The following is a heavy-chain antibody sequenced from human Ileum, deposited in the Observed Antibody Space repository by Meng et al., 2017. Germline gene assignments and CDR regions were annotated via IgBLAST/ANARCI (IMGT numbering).Heavy chain of an antibody. Sequence: EVVLVEGGGRLVHPGASLHTSDVAFGSSIDCYEGRWGRQACGGGLGWVELIKSKTNNYETAYAGSVKGTLTISSDDLKMTAHLQTNSQKTDYNAVYYCTVHMSGHIWGQGTMVTVSS. V-gene: IGHV3-73*02. CDR3: TVHMSGHI. CDR2: IKSKTNNYET. J-gene: IGHJ3*02. D-gene: IGHD3-3*01. CDR1: GSSIDCYE.